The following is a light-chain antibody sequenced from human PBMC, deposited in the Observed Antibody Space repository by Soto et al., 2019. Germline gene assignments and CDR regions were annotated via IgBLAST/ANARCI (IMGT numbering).Light chain of an antibody. CDR3: CSYAGSSTFDVA. V-gene: IGLV2-23*03. J-gene: IGLJ2*01. Sequence: QSALTQPASVSGSPGQSITISCTGTSSDVGSYNLVSWYQQHPGKAPKLMIYEGSKRPSGVSNRFSGSKSGNTASLTISGLQAEDEADYYCCSYAGSSTFDVAFGRGTKLTVL. CDR1: SSDVGSYNL. CDR2: EGS.